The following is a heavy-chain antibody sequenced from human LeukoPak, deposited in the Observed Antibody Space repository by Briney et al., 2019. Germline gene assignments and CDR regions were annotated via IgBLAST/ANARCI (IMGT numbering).Heavy chain of an antibody. D-gene: IGHD1-26*01. CDR2: INHSGST. Sequence: SETLSLTCAVYGGSFSGYYWSWIRQPPGKGLEWIGEINHSGSTNYNPSLKSRVTISVDTSKNQFSLKLSSVTAADTAVYYCARGRDSGYYYYYGMDVWGQGTTVTVSS. CDR3: ARGRDSGYYYYYGMDV. CDR1: GGSFSGYY. J-gene: IGHJ6*02. V-gene: IGHV4-34*01.